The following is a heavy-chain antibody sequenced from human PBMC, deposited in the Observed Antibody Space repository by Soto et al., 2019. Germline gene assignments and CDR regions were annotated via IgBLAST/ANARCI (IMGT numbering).Heavy chain of an antibody. D-gene: IGHD6-6*01. J-gene: IGHJ4*02. CDR3: ARAREYSSSSFDY. CDR1: GYTFTSYD. Sequence: ASVKVSFKASGYTFTSYDINWVRQANRQGLEWMGWMNPNSGNTGYAQKFQGRVTMTRNTSISTAYMELSSLRSEDTAVYYCARAREYSSSSFDYWGQGTLVTVSS. CDR2: MNPNSGNT. V-gene: IGHV1-8*01.